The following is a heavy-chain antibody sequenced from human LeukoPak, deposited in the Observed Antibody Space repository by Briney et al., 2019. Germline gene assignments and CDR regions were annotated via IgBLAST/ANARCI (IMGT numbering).Heavy chain of an antibody. Sequence: SGGSLRLSCAASDFPFSTYSMNWVRQAPGKGLEWVSYITPSSSTIYYADSVKGRFTISRDNAKNSLYLQMVSLRAEDTAVYYCARDHKDWGVFDCWGQGTLVTVSS. D-gene: IGHD7-27*01. V-gene: IGHV3-48*04. J-gene: IGHJ4*02. CDR3: ARDHKDWGVFDC. CDR1: DFPFSTYS. CDR2: ITPSSSTI.